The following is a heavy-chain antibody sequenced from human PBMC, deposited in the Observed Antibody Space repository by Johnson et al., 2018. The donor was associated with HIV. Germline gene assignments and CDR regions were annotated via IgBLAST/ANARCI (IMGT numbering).Heavy chain of an antibody. J-gene: IGHJ3*02. Sequence: VQLVESGGGLVQPGGSLRLSCAASGFTFSSYWMTWVRQAPGKGLEWVANIKQDGSEKYYVESLKGRFTISRDNAKNSLVLQMNSLRAEDTAVYYCARPSNWNDPLDAFDIWGQGTTVTVSS. D-gene: IGHD1-1*01. CDR2: IKQDGSEK. CDR1: GFTFSSYW. CDR3: ARPSNWNDPLDAFDI. V-gene: IGHV3-7*03.